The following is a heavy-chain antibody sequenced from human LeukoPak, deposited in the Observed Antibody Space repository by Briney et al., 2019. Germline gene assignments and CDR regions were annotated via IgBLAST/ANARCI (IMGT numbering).Heavy chain of an antibody. V-gene: IGHV3-30*01. J-gene: IGHJ4*02. CDR1: GFTFSSYA. D-gene: IGHD5-18*01. Sequence: GGSLRLSCAASGFTFSSYAMHWVHQAPGKGLEWVAVISYDGSNKYYADSVKGRFTISRDNSKNTLYLQMNSLRAEDTAVYYCASGATAMANSGFDYWGQGTLVTVSS. CDR2: ISYDGSNK. CDR3: ASGATAMANSGFDY.